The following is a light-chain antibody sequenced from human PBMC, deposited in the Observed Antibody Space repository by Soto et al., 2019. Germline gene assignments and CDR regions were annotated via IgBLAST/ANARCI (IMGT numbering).Light chain of an antibody. CDR3: AAWDDSLNGWE. V-gene: IGLV1-44*01. CDR1: SSNIGSNT. J-gene: IGLJ3*02. Sequence: QTVVTQPPSASGTPGETVTISCSGSSSNIGSNTVNWYQQLPGTTPKLLMYSANQRPSGVPDRFSGSKSDTSASLAISGLQPEDEADYFCAAWDDSLNGWEFGGGTKVTVL. CDR2: SAN.